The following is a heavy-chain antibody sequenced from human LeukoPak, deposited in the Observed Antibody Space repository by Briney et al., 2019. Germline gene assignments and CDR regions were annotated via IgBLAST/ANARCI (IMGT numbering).Heavy chain of an antibody. D-gene: IGHD4-17*01. J-gene: IGHJ4*02. CDR2: ISGSGGST. V-gene: IGHV3-23*01. CDR1: GFTVSSNY. Sequence: GGSLRLSCAASGFTVSSNYMSWVRQAPGKGLEWVSAISGSGGSTYYADSVKGRFTISRDNSKNTLYLQMNSLRAEDTAVYYCAKDFKGDYGYYFDYWGQGTLVTVSS. CDR3: AKDFKGDYGYYFDY.